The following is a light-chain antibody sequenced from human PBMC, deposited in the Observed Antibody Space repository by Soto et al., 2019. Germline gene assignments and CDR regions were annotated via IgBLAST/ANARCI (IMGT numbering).Light chain of an antibody. Sequence: DILMTQSPASLAVSLGERATINCKSSQSVLYTSNNKNYLAWYQQKPGQPPELLIYWASTRESGVPDRFSGSGSGTDFTLTISSLQAEDVAVYYCQQYYSTPPTFGRGTKVDIK. V-gene: IGKV4-1*01. J-gene: IGKJ4*01. CDR1: QSVLYTSNNKNY. CDR3: QQYYSTPPT. CDR2: WAS.